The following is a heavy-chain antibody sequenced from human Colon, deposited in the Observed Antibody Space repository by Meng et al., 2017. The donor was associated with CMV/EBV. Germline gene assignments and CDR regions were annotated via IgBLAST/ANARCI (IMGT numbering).Heavy chain of an antibody. Sequence: ASVKVSCKASTYTFTGHYIHWVRPAPGQGREWMGWINPNSGDTNYAQKFQGRVTMTRDTSLSTAYMALTGLRSDDTAVYYCARDRRNVVVVPAAQFDPWGQGTLVTVSS. CDR3: ARDRRNVVVVPAAQFDP. CDR1: TYTFTGHY. V-gene: IGHV1-2*02. D-gene: IGHD2-2*01. CDR2: INPNSGDT. J-gene: IGHJ5*02.